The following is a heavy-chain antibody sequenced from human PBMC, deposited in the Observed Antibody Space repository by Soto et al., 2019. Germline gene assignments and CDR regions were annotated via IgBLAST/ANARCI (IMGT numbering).Heavy chain of an antibody. CDR3: AAWQYQLLYVWFDP. V-gene: IGHV1-46*01. Sequence: ASVKVSCKASGYTFTSYYMHWVRQAPGQGLEWMGIINPSGGSTSYAQKFQGRVTITADESTSTAYMELSSLRSEDTAVYYCAAWQYQLLYVWFDPWGQGTLVTVSS. D-gene: IGHD2-2*02. J-gene: IGHJ5*02. CDR1: GYTFTSYY. CDR2: INPSGGST.